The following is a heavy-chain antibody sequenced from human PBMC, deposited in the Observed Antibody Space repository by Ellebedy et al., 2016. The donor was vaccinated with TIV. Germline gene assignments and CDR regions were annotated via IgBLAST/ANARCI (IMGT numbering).Heavy chain of an antibody. D-gene: IGHD3-9*01. J-gene: IGHJ4*02. CDR1: GFTFSSYG. CDR2: IWYDGSNK. V-gene: IGHV3-33*01. CDR3: AREYTHRRYFDY. Sequence: GESLKISCAASGFTFSSYGMHWVRQAPGKGLEWVAVIWYDGSNKYYADSVKGRFTISRDNSKNTLYLQMNSLRAEDTAVYYCAREYTHRRYFDYWGQGTLVTVSS.